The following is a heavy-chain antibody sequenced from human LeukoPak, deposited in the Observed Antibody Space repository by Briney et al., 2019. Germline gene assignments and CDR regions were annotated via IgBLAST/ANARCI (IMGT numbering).Heavy chain of an antibody. D-gene: IGHD3-10*01. CDR1: GFTFSSYA. V-gene: IGHV3-23*01. CDR2: FSGSGGTT. Sequence: GGSLRLSCAASGFTFSSYAMNWVRQAPGRGLEWVSAFSGSGGTTYYADSVKGRFTISRDNSKNTLYLQMNSLRDEDTAVYYCAAGFLNDFWGQGTLVTVSS. CDR3: AAGFLNDF. J-gene: IGHJ4*02.